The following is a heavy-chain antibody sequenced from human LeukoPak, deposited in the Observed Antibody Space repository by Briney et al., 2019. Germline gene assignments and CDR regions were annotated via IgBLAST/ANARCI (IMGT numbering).Heavy chain of an antibody. Sequence: PGGSLRLSCAASGFTFSSYSMNWVRQAPGKGLEWVSSISSSSSYIYYADSVKGRFTISRDNAKTSLYLQMNSLRAEDTAVYYCARAPYGSGLVDYWGQGTLVTVSS. D-gene: IGHD3-10*01. CDR1: GFTFSSYS. CDR3: ARAPYGSGLVDY. J-gene: IGHJ4*02. V-gene: IGHV3-21*01. CDR2: ISSSSSYI.